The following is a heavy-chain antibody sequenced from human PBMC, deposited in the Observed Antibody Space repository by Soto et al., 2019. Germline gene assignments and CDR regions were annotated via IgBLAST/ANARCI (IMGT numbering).Heavy chain of an antibody. CDR2: ISAYNGNT. CDR1: GYTFTSYG. J-gene: IGHJ1*01. CDR3: ARGHVAAADPEYFQH. V-gene: IGHV1-18*01. D-gene: IGHD6-13*01. Sequence: ASVKVSCKAYGYTFTSYGISWVRQAPGQGLEWMGWISAYNGNTNYAQKLQGRVTMTTDTSTSTGYMELRSLRSDDTAGYYCARGHVAAADPEYFQHWGQGTLVTVSS.